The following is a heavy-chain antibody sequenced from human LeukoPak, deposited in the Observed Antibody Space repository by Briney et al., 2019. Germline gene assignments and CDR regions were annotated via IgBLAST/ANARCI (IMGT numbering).Heavy chain of an antibody. J-gene: IGHJ5*02. D-gene: IGHD2-2*01. Sequence: GGSLRLSCAASGFTFSSYAMSWVRQAPGKGLEWVSAISGSGGSTYYADSVKGRFTISRDNSKNTLYLQMNSLRAEDTAVYYCAKDPVVPAAIKHGQNWFDPWGQGTLVTVSS. V-gene: IGHV3-23*01. CDR3: AKDPVVPAAIKHGQNWFDP. CDR2: ISGSGGST. CDR1: GFTFSSYA.